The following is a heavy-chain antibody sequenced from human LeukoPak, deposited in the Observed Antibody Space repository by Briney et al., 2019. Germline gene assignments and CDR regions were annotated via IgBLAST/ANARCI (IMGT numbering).Heavy chain of an antibody. V-gene: IGHV3-48*03. CDR2: ITSSASTI. CDR1: GFTFSSFE. J-gene: IGHJ4*02. CDR3: ARKVLSGSRYFDY. Sequence: GGSLRLSCAASGFTFSSFEMNWVRPAPGKGLGWVSYITSSASTIYYAESVKGRFTISRDNAKNSLFRQMNSLRAEDTAVYYCARKVLSGSRYFDYSGQGALVTVSS. D-gene: IGHD1-26*01.